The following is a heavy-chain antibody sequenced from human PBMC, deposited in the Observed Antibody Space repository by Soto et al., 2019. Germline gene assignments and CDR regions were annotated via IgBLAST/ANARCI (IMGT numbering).Heavy chain of an antibody. CDR2: INHSGST. J-gene: IGHJ6*03. CDR1: GGSFSGYY. CDR3: ARSSWGYYYYMDV. D-gene: IGHD3-16*01. V-gene: IGHV4-34*01. Sequence: PSETLSLTCAVYGGSFSGYYWSWIRQPPGKGLEWIGEINHSGSTNYNPSLKSRVTISVDTSKNQFSLKLSSVTAADTAVYYCARSSWGYYYYMDVWGKGTTVTVS.